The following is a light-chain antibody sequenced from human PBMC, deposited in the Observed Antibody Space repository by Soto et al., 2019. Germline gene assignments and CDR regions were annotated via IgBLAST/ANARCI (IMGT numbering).Light chain of an antibody. V-gene: IGLV7-43*01. J-gene: IGLJ3*02. CDR3: LLYCGDAQRWV. CDR2: STS. Sequence: QAVVTQEPSLTVSPGGTVTLTCASSTGAVTSSYYPNWFQQKPGQAPRALSYSTSDKHSWTPARFSGSLLGGKAALTLSGVQPEDEAEYYCLLYCGDAQRWVFGAGTKVTVL. CDR1: TGAVTSSYY.